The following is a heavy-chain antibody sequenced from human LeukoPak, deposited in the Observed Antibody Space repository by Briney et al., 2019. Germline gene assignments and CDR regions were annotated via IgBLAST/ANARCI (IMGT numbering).Heavy chain of an antibody. CDR1: GFTVSSNY. V-gene: IGHV3-66*01. CDR2: IYSGGST. Sequence: GGSLRLSCAASGFTVSSNYMSWVRQAPGKGLEWVSVIYSGGSTYYADSVKGRFTISRDNSKNTLYLQMNSLRAADTAVYYCAREKVIAGAGKNYYYGMEVWGQGTTVTVSS. J-gene: IGHJ6*02. D-gene: IGHD6-19*01. CDR3: AREKVIAGAGKNYYYGMEV.